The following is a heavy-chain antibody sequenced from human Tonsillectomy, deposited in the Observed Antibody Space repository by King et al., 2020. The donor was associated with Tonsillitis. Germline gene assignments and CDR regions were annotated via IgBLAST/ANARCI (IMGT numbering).Heavy chain of an antibody. J-gene: IGHJ4*02. CDR3: ARVAESGFDF. CDR1: GFTFSDYW. Sequence: VQLVESGGGLVQPGGSLRLSCAASGFTFSDYWMTWVRQAPGKGLEWVANIKYDETEKIYMDSVKGRFTISRDDAKNSLYLQMNSLRAEDTAVYYCARVAESGFDFWGQGILVTVSS. D-gene: IGHD6-19*01. V-gene: IGHV3-7*03. CDR2: IKYDETEK.